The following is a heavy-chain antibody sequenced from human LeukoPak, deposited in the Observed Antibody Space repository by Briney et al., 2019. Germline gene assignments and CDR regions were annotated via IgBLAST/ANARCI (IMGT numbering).Heavy chain of an antibody. D-gene: IGHD6-19*01. Sequence: GGSLRLSCAASGFTFSSYAMSWVRQAPGEGLEWVSAISGSGGSTYYADSVKGRFTISRDNSKNTLYLQMNSLRAEDTAVYYCANQIAVAGTNFDYWGQGTLVTVSS. CDR2: ISGSGGST. CDR3: ANQIAVAGTNFDY. V-gene: IGHV3-23*01. J-gene: IGHJ4*02. CDR1: GFTFSSYA.